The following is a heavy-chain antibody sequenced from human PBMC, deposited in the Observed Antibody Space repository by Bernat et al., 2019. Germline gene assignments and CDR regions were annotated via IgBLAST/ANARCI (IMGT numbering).Heavy chain of an antibody. CDR3: ARSDLRLLEWLPSTMYYYYYGMDV. CDR2: ISAYNGNT. D-gene: IGHD3-3*01. V-gene: IGHV1-18*04. CDR1: GYTFTSYG. J-gene: IGHJ6*02. Sequence: QVQLVQSGAEVKKPGASVKVSCKASGYTFTSYGISWVRQAPGQGLEWMGWISAYNGNTNYAQKLQGRVTMTTDTSTSTAYMELRSLRSDDTAVYYCARSDLRLLEWLPSTMYYYYYGMDVWGQGTTVTVSS.